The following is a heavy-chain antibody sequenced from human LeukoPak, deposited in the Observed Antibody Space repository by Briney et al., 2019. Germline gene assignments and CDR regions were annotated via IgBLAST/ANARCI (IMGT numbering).Heavy chain of an antibody. CDR3: ARAVHYYDSTGWAY. V-gene: IGHV3-48*01. CDR1: GFTFSTYS. D-gene: IGHD3-22*01. Sequence: GGSLRLSCAASGFTFSTYSMNWVRQAPGKGLEWVSYISSSSSTIFYADSVKGRFTISRDNAKHSLYLQMNSLRAEDTAVYYCARAVHYYDSTGWAYWGQGSLVTVSS. J-gene: IGHJ4*02. CDR2: ISSSSSTI.